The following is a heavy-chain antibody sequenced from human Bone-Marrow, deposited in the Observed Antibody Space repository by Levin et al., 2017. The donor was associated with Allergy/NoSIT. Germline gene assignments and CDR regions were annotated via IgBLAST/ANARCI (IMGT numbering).Heavy chain of an antibody. J-gene: IGHJ4*02. CDR1: GFSLSTTGVG. CDR2: IYWDDDK. D-gene: IGHD2-2*01. V-gene: IGHV2-5*02. CDR3: AHRRDLLRLCDATTCYVFDY. Sequence: SGPTLVKPTQTLTLTCTFSGFSLSTTGVGVGWIRQPPGKALEWLALIYWDDDKFYSPSLRSRLTITKDTSKNQVVLTMTNMAPEDPAPSFFAHRRDLLRLCDATTCYVFDYWGQGALVTVSS.